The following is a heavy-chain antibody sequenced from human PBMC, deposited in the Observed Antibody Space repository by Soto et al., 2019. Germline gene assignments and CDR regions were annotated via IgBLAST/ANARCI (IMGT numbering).Heavy chain of an antibody. V-gene: IGHV6-1*01. Sequence: SQTLSLTCAISGESVSSNSAPWNWIRQSPSRGLEWLGRTYYRSKWYNDYAVSVKSRITINPDTSKKQYSLQLNSVTPEDTAVYYCARDSPPLGYGMDVWGQGTTVTVSS. J-gene: IGHJ6*02. CDR1: GESVSSNSAP. CDR3: ARDSPPLGYGMDV. CDR2: TYYRSKWYN.